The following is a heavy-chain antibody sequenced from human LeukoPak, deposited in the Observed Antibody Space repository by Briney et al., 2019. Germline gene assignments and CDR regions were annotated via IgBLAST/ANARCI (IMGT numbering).Heavy chain of an antibody. CDR2: IYYSGST. CDR3: ARAAMVTSFDY. V-gene: IGHV4-59*01. D-gene: IGHD5-18*01. J-gene: IGHJ4*02. Sequence: TSETLSLTCTVSGGSISSYYWSWIRQPPGKGLEWIGYIYYSGSTNYNPSLKSRVTISVDTSKNQFSLKLSSVTAADTAVYYRARAAMVTSFDYWGQGTLVTVSS. CDR1: GGSISSYY.